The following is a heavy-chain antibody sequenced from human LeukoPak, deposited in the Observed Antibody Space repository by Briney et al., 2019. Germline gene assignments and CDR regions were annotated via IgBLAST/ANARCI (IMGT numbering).Heavy chain of an antibody. D-gene: IGHD3-22*01. CDR1: GFTFSTYW. J-gene: IGHJ4*02. CDR3: ARANHPTYYDSSGYYQDY. V-gene: IGHV3-74*01. CDR2: ISSDGSGT. Sequence: GGSLRLSCAVSGFTFSTYWMHWVRQAPGMGLVWVSRISSDGSGTIYADSVKGRFTISRDNAKNTLYLQMNSLRAEDTGVYYCARANHPTYYDSSGYYQDYWGQGTLVTVSS.